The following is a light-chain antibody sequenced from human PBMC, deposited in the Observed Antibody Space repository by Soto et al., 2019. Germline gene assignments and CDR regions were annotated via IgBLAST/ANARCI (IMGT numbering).Light chain of an antibody. CDR1: SSDVGGYNY. CDR3: SSYTSSSPLYV. CDR2: DVS. V-gene: IGLV2-14*01. Sequence: QSVLTQPASVSGSPGQSITISCSGTSSDVGGYNYVSWYQQHPGKAPKLMIYDVSNRPSGVSNRFSGSKSGNTASLTISGLQAADEADYYCSSYTSSSPLYVFGTGTKLTVL. J-gene: IGLJ1*01.